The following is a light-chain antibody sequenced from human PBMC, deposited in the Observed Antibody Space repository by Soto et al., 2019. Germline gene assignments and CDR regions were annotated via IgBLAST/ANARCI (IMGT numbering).Light chain of an antibody. CDR1: QDVDNNF. Sequence: EIVLTQSPGTLSLSPGEGATLSCRASQDVDNNFLAWYQQRPGQAPRLLIYASSRRATDIPDRFSGSGSGTDFTLAISRVGPEDIAVYFCHQYYSSITFGGRTKVEVK. V-gene: IGKV3-20*01. J-gene: IGKJ4*01. CDR2: ASS. CDR3: HQYYSSIT.